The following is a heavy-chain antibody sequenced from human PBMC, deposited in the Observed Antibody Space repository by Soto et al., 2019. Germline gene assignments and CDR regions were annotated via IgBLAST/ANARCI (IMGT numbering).Heavy chain of an antibody. J-gene: IGHJ4*02. Sequence: EVQVLESGGGLGQPGGSLRLSCAASGFTFSSYAMSWVRQAPGKGLEWVSAISGGGVATNYADSVKGRFTISRDNSNNTLYLQMNSLRAEHTAVYYCAKGRESSGSYRPFDYWGQGTLVTVSS. CDR3: AKGRESSGSYRPFDY. V-gene: IGHV3-23*01. CDR2: ISGGGVAT. D-gene: IGHD3-22*01. CDR1: GFTFSSYA.